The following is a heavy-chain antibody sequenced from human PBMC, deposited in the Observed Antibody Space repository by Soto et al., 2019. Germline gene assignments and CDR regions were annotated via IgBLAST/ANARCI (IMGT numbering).Heavy chain of an antibody. Sequence: SVKVSSKASGGTFSSYAISWVRQAPGQGLEWMGGIIPIFGTANYAQKLQGRVTITADESTSTAYMELSSLRSEDTAVYYCAGEMATSYNWFDPWGQGTLVTVSS. V-gene: IGHV1-69*13. D-gene: IGHD5-12*01. J-gene: IGHJ5*02. CDR3: AGEMATSYNWFDP. CDR1: GGTFSSYA. CDR2: IIPIFGTA.